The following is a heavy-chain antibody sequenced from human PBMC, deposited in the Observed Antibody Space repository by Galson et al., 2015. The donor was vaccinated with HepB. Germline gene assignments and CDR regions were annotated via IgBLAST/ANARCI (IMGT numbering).Heavy chain of an antibody. Sequence: VKVSCKASGYIFTAYAIHWVRQAPGQRLEWMGWINTANGNTKSSEKLQGRVTITRDTSASTAYMELSSLRSEDTGIYYCATDYRDDSAHYYLDYWGQGTLVTVSS. V-gene: IGHV1-3*04. J-gene: IGHJ4*02. D-gene: IGHD3-22*01. CDR2: INTANGNT. CDR1: GYIFTAYA. CDR3: ATDYRDDSAHYYLDY.